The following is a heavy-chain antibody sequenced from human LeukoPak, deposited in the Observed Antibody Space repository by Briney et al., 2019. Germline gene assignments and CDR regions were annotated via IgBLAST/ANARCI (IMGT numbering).Heavy chain of an antibody. Sequence: GASVKVSCKASGYAFTAYYMHWVRQAPGQGLEWVGWINPNSGGTDYAQRFQGRVTMTRDTSISTFYVEVSRLRSDDTAVYYCARYDSSGPLFDYWGQGTLVTVSS. CDR1: GYAFTAYY. CDR3: ARYDSSGPLFDY. J-gene: IGHJ4*02. D-gene: IGHD3-22*01. CDR2: INPNSGGT. V-gene: IGHV1-2*02.